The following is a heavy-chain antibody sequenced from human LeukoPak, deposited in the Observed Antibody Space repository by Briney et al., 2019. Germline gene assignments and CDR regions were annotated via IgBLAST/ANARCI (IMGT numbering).Heavy chain of an antibody. CDR3: ARAVTWIQLWDFDY. Sequence: GGSLRLSCAASGFTFSSYAMHWVRQAPGKGLEWVAVISYDGSNKYYADSVKGRFTISRDNSKNTLYLQMNSLRAEDTAVYYCARAVTWIQLWDFDYWGQGTLVTVSS. D-gene: IGHD5-18*01. CDR2: ISYDGSNK. V-gene: IGHV3-30*04. CDR1: GFTFSSYA. J-gene: IGHJ4*02.